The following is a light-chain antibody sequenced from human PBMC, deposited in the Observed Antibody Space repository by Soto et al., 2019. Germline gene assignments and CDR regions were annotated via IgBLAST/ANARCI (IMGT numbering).Light chain of an antibody. J-gene: IGKJ2*04. CDR2: DAS. CDR3: DQYGNSPGS. Sequence: EIVLTQSPGTLSLSPGESATLSCRARPSVSSTYLAWYQQKPGKAPRLLIYDASNRATGIPARFRGSVSGKYLTLTISRLEPEYFAVYYCDQYGNSPGSVRQGTMMEIK. V-gene: IGKV3-20*01. CDR1: PSVSSTY.